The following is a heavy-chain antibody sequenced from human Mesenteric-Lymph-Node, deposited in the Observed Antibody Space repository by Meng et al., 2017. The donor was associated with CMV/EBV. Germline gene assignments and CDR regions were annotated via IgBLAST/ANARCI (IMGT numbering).Heavy chain of an antibody. V-gene: IGHV3-15*01. CDR2: IKSKTDSATT. Sequence: GAAGFTFSNARMGCVRQATGKGREWIGRIKSKTDSATTAYAAPVKGRFTISRDDSKNTLYLQMNSLKTEATAVYYCTTVHHVYTDYWGQGTLVTVSS. D-gene: IGHD3-16*01. CDR1: GFTFSNAR. J-gene: IGHJ4*02. CDR3: TTVHHVYTDY.